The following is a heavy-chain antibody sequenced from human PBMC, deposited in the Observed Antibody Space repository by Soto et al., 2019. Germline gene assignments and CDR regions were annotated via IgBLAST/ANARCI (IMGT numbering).Heavy chain of an antibody. CDR3: ATQEVGGSYVYTFDP. Sequence: SETLSLTCTVSGGSVSSRSYFWGWIRQPPGKGLEWIGTIYYNGSTYYNPSLKSRVTLSVDTSKNQFSLKLTSVTASDTAVYYCATQEVGGSYVYTFDPWGQGTLVTVS. V-gene: IGHV4-39*01. J-gene: IGHJ5*02. CDR2: IYYNGST. D-gene: IGHD1-26*01. CDR1: GGSVSSRSYF.